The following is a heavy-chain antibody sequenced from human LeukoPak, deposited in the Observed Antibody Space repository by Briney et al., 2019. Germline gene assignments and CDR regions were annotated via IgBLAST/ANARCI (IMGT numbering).Heavy chain of an antibody. CDR2: ISYDGSNK. V-gene: IGHV3-30-3*01. D-gene: IGHD4-23*01. J-gene: IGHJ4*02. CDR3: ARDSRVVTAAY. CDR1: GFTFSSYA. Sequence: GGSLRLSCAASGFTFSSYAMHWVRQAPGKGLEGVAVISYDGSNKYYANSVKGRFTISRDNSKNTLYLQMNSLRAEDTAVYYCARDSRVVTAAYWGQGTLVTVSS.